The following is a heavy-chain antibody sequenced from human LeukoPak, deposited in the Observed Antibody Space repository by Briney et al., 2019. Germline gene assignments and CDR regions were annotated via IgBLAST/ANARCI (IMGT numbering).Heavy chain of an antibody. D-gene: IGHD4-23*01. CDR1: GGSISSYY. CDR3: ARGPDYGGNPNWFDP. J-gene: IGHJ5*02. Sequence: SETLSLTCTVSGGSISSYYWSWIRQPAGKGLEWIGRIYTSGSTNYNPSLKSRVTMSVDTSKNQFSLKLCSVTAADTAVYYCARGPDYGGNPNWFDPWGQGTLVTVSS. V-gene: IGHV4-4*07. CDR2: IYTSGST.